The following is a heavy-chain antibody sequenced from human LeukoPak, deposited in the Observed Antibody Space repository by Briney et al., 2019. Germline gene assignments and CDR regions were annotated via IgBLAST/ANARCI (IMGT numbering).Heavy chain of an antibody. CDR1: GISFSSHG. Sequence: SGGSLRLSCAASGISFSSHGMHWVRQAPGKGLEWVAVIWYGGSNIYYADSVKGRFTISRDNSKNTLYLQMNSLRAEDTALYYCARARNDYDSNGFSFLDYWGQGTPVTVSS. V-gene: IGHV3-33*01. CDR2: IWYGGSNI. J-gene: IGHJ4*02. CDR3: ARARNDYDSNGFSFLDY. D-gene: IGHD3-22*01.